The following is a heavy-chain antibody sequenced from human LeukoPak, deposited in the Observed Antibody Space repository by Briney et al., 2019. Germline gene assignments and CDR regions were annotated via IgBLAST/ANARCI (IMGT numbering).Heavy chain of an antibody. Sequence: SETLSLTCTVSGGSISSYYWSWIRQPPGKGLEWIGYISTSGGTNYNPSLRSRVTMSVDTSKNQFSLKLSSVTAADTAVYYCARQSIIIGGDYFDFWGQGTLVTVSS. V-gene: IGHV4-4*09. CDR1: GGSISSYY. D-gene: IGHD3-16*01. J-gene: IGHJ4*02. CDR3: ARQSIIIGGDYFDF. CDR2: ISTSGGT.